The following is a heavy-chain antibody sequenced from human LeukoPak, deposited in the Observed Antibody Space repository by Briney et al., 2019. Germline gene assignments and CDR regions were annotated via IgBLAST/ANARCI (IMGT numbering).Heavy chain of an antibody. CDR2: ISAYNGNT. CDR1: GYTFTSYG. Sequence: ASVKVSCKAAGYTFTSYGISWVRQAPGQGLEWMGWISAYNGNTNYAQKLQVRVTMTTDTSTTTAYMELRGLRSDDTDVYYCASDRYCSSTSCYPYYFAYWGQGSLVTVSS. D-gene: IGHD2-2*01. CDR3: ASDRYCSSTSCYPYYFAY. J-gene: IGHJ4*02. V-gene: IGHV1-18*01.